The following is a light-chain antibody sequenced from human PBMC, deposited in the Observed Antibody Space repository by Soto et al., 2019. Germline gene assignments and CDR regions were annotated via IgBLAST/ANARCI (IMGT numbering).Light chain of an antibody. CDR1: QSISSW. J-gene: IGKJ2*01. Sequence: DILMTQSPSNLSASVGDRVTITCRASQSISSWLAWYQQKPGKAPKLLIYGASSLESGVTSRFSGSGSVTVFTLTIDSLQPDDFSTYYCKQYSSSSPTFGQVTKLEIK. CDR3: KQYSSSSPT. V-gene: IGKV1-5*01. CDR2: GAS.